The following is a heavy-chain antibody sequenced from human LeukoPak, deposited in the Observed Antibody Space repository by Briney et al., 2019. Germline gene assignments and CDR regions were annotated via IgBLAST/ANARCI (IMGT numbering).Heavy chain of an antibody. CDR1: GYTFTSYG. CDR2: ISAYNGNT. D-gene: IGHD3-22*01. J-gene: IGHJ3*02. CDR3: ARPSEGYDSSGYYVFFAFDI. Sequence: ASVKVSCKASGYTFTSYGISWVRQAPGQGLEWMGWISAYNGNTNYAQKLQGRVTMTTDTSTSTAYMELRSLRSDDTAVYYCARPSEGYDSSGYYVFFAFDIWGQGTMVTVSS. V-gene: IGHV1-18*01.